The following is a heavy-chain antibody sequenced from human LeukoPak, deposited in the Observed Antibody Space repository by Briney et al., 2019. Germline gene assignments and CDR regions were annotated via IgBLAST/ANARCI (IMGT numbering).Heavy chain of an antibody. Sequence: GASVKVSCKASGGTFSSYAISWVRQAPGQGLEWMGGIIPIFGTANYAQKFQGRVTITADESTSTAYMELSSLRSEDTAVYYCARGVRGVYYYYMDVWGKGTTVTISS. J-gene: IGHJ6*03. D-gene: IGHD3-10*01. CDR1: GGTFSSYA. CDR2: IIPIFGTA. CDR3: ARGVRGVYYYYMDV. V-gene: IGHV1-69*13.